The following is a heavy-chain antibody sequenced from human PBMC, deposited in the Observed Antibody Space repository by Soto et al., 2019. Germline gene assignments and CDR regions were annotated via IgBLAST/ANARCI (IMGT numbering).Heavy chain of an antibody. D-gene: IGHD5-12*01. Sequence: SETLSLTCTVSGGSISSGGYYWSWIRQHPGKGLEWIGYIYYSGGTYYNPSLKSRVTISVDTSKNQFSLKLSSVTAADTAVYYCASGYDFVHFDYWGQGTLVTVS. CDR2: IYYSGGT. V-gene: IGHV4-31*03. J-gene: IGHJ4*02. CDR1: GGSISSGGYY. CDR3: ASGYDFVHFDY.